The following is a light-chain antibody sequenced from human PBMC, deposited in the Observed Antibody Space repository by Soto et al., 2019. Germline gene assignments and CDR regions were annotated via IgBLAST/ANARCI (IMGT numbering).Light chain of an antibody. V-gene: IGKV1-39*01. J-gene: IGKJ1*01. CDR1: QDIRSY. CDR3: QQSYSTLLT. CDR2: GAS. Sequence: DIQLTQSPSFLSASVGDGVTITCRASQDIRSYLAWYQQRPGKAPELLIYGASSLQSGVPPRFSGSGSGTDFTLTISSLQPEDFATYYCQQSYSTLLTFGQGTKV.